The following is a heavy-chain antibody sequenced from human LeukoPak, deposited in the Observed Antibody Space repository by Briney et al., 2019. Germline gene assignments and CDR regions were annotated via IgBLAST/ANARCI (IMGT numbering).Heavy chain of an antibody. CDR3: ARDGRGAAAADDPLDL. CDR1: GYTFTSYY. Sequence: ASVKVSCKASGYTFTSYYMHWVRQAPGQGLEWMGIINPSGGSTSYAQKFQGRVTMTRDTSTSTVYMELSSLRSEDTAVYYCARDGRGAAAADDPLDLWGQGTTVTVSS. J-gene: IGHJ3*01. V-gene: IGHV1-46*01. D-gene: IGHD6-13*01. CDR2: INPSGGST.